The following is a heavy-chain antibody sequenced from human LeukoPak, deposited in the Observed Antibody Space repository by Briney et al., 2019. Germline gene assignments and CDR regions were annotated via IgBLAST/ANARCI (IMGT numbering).Heavy chain of an antibody. Sequence: GGSLRLSCAASGLTFSTYSMNWVRQAPGQGLQWVSSISSSSKYIYYADSEKGRFTISRDNAKNSLYLQMNSLRPEDSAVYYCVPRYCSSTSCEDYWGQGTLVTVSS. CDR1: GLTFSTYS. CDR3: VPRYCSSTSCEDY. CDR2: ISSSSKYI. J-gene: IGHJ4*02. V-gene: IGHV3-21*06. D-gene: IGHD2-2*01.